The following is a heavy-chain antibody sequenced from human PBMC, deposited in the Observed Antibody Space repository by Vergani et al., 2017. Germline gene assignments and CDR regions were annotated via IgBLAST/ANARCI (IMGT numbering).Heavy chain of an antibody. V-gene: IGHV4-39*01. CDR3: ARQRPGSGWAPGDFDD. D-gene: IGHD6-19*01. CDR1: ADSISSGSYY. CDR2: IYYSGLA. Sequence: QLQLQQSGPGLVKPSETLFLTCTVSADSISSGSYYWGWIRQPPGKSLEWIGSIYYSGLAYYNPSLKSRVAISVDTSKKQFSLKVTSVTAADTAVYFCARQRPGSGWAPGDFDDWGQGILVTVS. J-gene: IGHJ4*02.